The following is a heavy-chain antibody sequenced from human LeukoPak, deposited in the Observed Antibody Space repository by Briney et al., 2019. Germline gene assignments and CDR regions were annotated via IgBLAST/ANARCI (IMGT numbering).Heavy chain of an antibody. CDR3: ARQSNSGNYYSLDY. CDR1: GCSFTNYW. D-gene: IGHD1-26*01. Sequence: GESLKISCQGSGCSFTNYWIGWVRQMPGKGLEWMVIIYPGDSDTRYSPSFHGQVTISVDKSISTAYLQWGSLKASDTAIYYCARQSNSGNYYSLDYWGQGTLVTVSS. J-gene: IGHJ4*02. V-gene: IGHV5-51*01. CDR2: IYPGDSDT.